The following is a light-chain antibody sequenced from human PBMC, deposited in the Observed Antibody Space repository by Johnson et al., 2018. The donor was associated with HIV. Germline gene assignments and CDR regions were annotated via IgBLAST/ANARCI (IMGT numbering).Light chain of an antibody. CDR1: SSNIGNNY. CDR2: ENN. J-gene: IGLJ1*01. CDR3: GTCDTSLSAGYV. Sequence: QSVLTQPPSVSAAPGLKVTISCSGSSSNIGNNYVSWYQQLPGTAPKLLIYENNKRPSGIPDRFSGSKSGTSATLGITGLQTGDEADYYCGTCDTSLSAGYVFGAGTKVTVL. V-gene: IGLV1-51*02.